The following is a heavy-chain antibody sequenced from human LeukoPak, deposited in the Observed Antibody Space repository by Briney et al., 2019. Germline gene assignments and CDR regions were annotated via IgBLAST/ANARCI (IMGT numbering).Heavy chain of an antibody. CDR2: ISSSSSYI. CDR3: ARLQHRDSSGYYFAFDI. D-gene: IGHD3-22*01. CDR1: GFTFSSYS. J-gene: IGHJ3*02. V-gene: IGHV3-21*01. Sequence: TGGSLRLSCAASGFTFSSYSMNWVRQAPGKGLEWVSSISSSSSYIYYADSVKGRFTISRDNAKNSLYLQMNSLRAEDTAVYYCARLQHRDSSGYYFAFDIWGQGTMVTVSS.